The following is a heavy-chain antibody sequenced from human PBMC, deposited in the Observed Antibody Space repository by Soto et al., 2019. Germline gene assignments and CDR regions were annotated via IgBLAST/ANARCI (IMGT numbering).Heavy chain of an antibody. V-gene: IGHV1-69*13. J-gene: IGHJ6*02. CDR1: GGTFSSYA. CDR3: ARGDKHSSSSAYYYHGMDV. Sequence: GASVEVSCEASGGTFSSYAISWVRQAPGQGLEWMGGIIPIFGTANYAQKFQGRVTITADESTSTAYMELSSLRSEDTAVYYCARGDKHSSSSAYYYHGMDVWGPGTTVTVSS. D-gene: IGHD6-6*01. CDR2: IIPIFGTA.